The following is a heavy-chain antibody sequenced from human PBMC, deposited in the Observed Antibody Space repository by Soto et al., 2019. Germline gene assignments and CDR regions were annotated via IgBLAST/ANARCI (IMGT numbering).Heavy chain of an antibody. CDR2: ISHDGAAK. CDR3: AKGSHQTEISGRLDE. V-gene: IGHV3-30*18. CDR1: GFTFSNYG. Sequence: QVQLVESGGGVVQPGRSLRLSCVASGFTFSNYGMHWVRQAPGKGLEWVSFISHDGAAKYYADSVRGRFTISRDNSKNSMFLQIDSLRAEGTAVYYCAKGSHQTEISGRLDEWGQGTLVTVSS. D-gene: IGHD1-26*01. J-gene: IGHJ4*02.